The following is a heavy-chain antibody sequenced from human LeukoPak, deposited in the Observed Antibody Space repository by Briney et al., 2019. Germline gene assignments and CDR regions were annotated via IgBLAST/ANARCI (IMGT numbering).Heavy chain of an antibody. Sequence: LETLSLTCTVSGYSISSGYYWGWIRQPPGKGLEWIGSIYHSGSTYYNPSLKSRVTISVDTSKNQFSLKLSSVTAADTAVYYCARDLTYSSSEPNWFDPWGQGTLVTVSS. CDR3: ARDLTYSSSEPNWFDP. J-gene: IGHJ5*02. CDR2: IYHSGST. D-gene: IGHD6-6*01. CDR1: GYSISSGYY. V-gene: IGHV4-38-2*02.